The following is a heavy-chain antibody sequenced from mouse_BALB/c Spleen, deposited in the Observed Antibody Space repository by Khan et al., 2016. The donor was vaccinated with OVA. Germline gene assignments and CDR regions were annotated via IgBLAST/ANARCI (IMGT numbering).Heavy chain of an antibody. V-gene: IGHV1S127*01. Sequence: QVRLQQSGPELVRPGASVKMSCKASGYTFTSFWINWVKQRPGQGLEWIGMIDPSKSETRLNQKFKDKATLNVDKSSNTAYMQLSRLTSEDSAVYYCTRGGYGSPFAYGGQGTLVTVSA. D-gene: IGHD1-1*01. CDR1: GYTFTSFW. CDR3: TRGGYGSPFAY. J-gene: IGHJ3*01. CDR2: IDPSKSET.